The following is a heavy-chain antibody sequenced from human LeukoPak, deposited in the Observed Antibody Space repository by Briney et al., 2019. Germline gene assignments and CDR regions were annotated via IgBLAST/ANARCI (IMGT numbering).Heavy chain of an antibody. D-gene: IGHD3-22*01. Sequence: GGSLILSCAASGFTFSTSWMSWVRQAPGKGLEWVANINQDESEKYYVGSVKGRFTISRDNAKNSLYLQMSSLRADDTAVYYCARDRSGSSVYWGQGILVTVSS. CDR3: ARDRSGSSVY. V-gene: IGHV3-7*04. J-gene: IGHJ4*02. CDR1: GFTFSTSW. CDR2: INQDESEK.